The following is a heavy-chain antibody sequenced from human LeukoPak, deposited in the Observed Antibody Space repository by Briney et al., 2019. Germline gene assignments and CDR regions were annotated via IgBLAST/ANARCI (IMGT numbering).Heavy chain of an antibody. D-gene: IGHD5-18*01. CDR3: TIPASGYSYGVLDS. CDR2: IRSKTDGGKT. V-gene: IGHV3-15*01. Sequence: GGSLRLSCAASAFTFSNVWMSWVRQAPGKGLEWVGRIRSKTDGGKTDYAAPVKGRFTISRDDSKNTLYLQMDSLKTEDTAVYYCTIPASGYSYGVLDSWGQGALVTVSS. CDR1: AFTFSNVW. J-gene: IGHJ4*02.